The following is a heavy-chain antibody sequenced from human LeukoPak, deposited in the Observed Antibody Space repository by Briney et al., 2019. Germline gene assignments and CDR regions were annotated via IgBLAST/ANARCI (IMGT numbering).Heavy chain of an antibody. CDR1: GFIFSSCG. Sequence: GGSLRLSRAASGFIFSSCGMHWVRQAPGKGLEWVAVISYDGSNKYYADSVKGRFTISRDNSKNTLYLQMNSLRVEDTAVYYCARWVATAADIDYWGQGTLVTVSS. D-gene: IGHD2-15*01. CDR3: ARWVATAADIDY. J-gene: IGHJ4*02. V-gene: IGHV3-30*03. CDR2: ISYDGSNK.